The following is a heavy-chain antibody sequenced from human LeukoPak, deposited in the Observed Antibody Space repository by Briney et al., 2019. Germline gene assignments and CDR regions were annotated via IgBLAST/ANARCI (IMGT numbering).Heavy chain of an antibody. D-gene: IGHD6-13*01. J-gene: IGHJ4*02. CDR2: ISGDGGGT. CDR3: AHISSSWPDY. Sequence: GGSLRLSCAASGFTFRSYAMNWVRQAPGKGLEWVSGISGDGGGTNYADSVKGRFTVSRDNSKNTLFLQMNSLRAEDTAVYYCAHISSSWPDYWGQGTLVTVSS. CDR1: GFTFRSYA. V-gene: IGHV3-23*01.